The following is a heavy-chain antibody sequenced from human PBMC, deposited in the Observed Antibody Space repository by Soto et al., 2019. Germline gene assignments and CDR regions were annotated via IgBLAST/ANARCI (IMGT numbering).Heavy chain of an antibody. J-gene: IGHJ4*02. D-gene: IGHD2-15*01. Sequence: QVQLVQSGAEVKKPGSSVKVSCKTSGEAFSKYGISWVRQTPGQGLEWMGGIVPIFGTTIYAQKMQGRLTITADKYRTTAYTEPTSLRCANTAVYYYARVGGHRQYYFDFWGQGTLVTVSS. V-gene: IGHV1-69*14. CDR1: GEAFSKYG. CDR2: IVPIFGTT. CDR3: ARVGGHRQYYFDF.